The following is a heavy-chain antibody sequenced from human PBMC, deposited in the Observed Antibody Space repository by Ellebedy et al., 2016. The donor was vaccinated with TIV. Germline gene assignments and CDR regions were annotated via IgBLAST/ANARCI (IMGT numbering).Heavy chain of an antibody. Sequence: SETLSLXXTVSGGSISSYYWSWIRQPPGKGLEWIGEINHSGSTNYNPSLKSRVTISVDTSKNQFSLKLSSVTAADTAVYYCARGWGFLDYWGQGTLVTVSS. CDR3: ARGWGFLDY. J-gene: IGHJ4*02. D-gene: IGHD3-16*01. CDR2: INHSGST. V-gene: IGHV4-34*01. CDR1: GGSISSYY.